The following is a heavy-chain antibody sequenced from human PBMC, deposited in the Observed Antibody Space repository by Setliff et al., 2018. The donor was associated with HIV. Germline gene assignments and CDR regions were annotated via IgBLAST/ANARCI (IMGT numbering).Heavy chain of an antibody. D-gene: IGHD4-17*01. J-gene: IGHJ6*03. CDR1: GGSISTGGYY. Sequence: SETLSLTCTVSGGSISTGGYYWSWIRQHPGKGLEWIGYIYYSGSTNYNPSLKSRVTISVDTSKNQFSLKLSSVTAADTAVYYCARQREVYGTVYYYYMDVWGKGTTVTVSS. V-gene: IGHV4-61*08. CDR2: IYYSGST. CDR3: ARQREVYGTVYYYYMDV.